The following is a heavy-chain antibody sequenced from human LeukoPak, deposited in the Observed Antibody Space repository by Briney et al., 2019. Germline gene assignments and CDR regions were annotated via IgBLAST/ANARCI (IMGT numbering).Heavy chain of an antibody. CDR3: ARGRYYDILTGYYTARNWFDP. V-gene: IGHV1-8*01. CDR2: MSPNSGNT. D-gene: IGHD3-9*01. J-gene: IGHJ5*02. CDR1: GYTFTGYD. Sequence: ASVKVSCKASGYTFTGYDINWVRQATGQGLEWMGWMSPNSGNTGYAQKFQGRVTMTRNTSISTAYMELSSLRSEDTAVYYCARGRYYDILTGYYTARNWFDPWGQGTLVTVSS.